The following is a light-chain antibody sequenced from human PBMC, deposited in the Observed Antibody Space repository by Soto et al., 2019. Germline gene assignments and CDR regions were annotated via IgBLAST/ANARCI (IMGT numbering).Light chain of an antibody. V-gene: IGKV1-5*03. J-gene: IGKJ4*01. Sequence: DIQMTQSPSSLSASVGDRVTITCRASQSISSWLAWYQQKPGKAPKLLIFGVASLDNGVPSRFSGSVSGTVFNLSISSLQPDDCATYYCQLYSSYSGQTFGGGIKVEMK. CDR1: QSISSW. CDR3: QLYSSYSGQT. CDR2: GVA.